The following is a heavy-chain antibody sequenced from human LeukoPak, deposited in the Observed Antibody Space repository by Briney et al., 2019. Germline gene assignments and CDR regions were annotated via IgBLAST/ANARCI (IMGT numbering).Heavy chain of an antibody. CDR1: GFTFSSYA. J-gene: IGHJ4*02. CDR3: ARDETSHGDYGY. CDR2: ISYDGSNK. D-gene: IGHD4-17*01. V-gene: IGHV3-30*04. Sequence: GGSLRLSCAASGFTFSSYAMHWVRQAPGKGLEWVAVISYDGSNKYYADSVKGRFTISRDNSKNTLYLKMNSLRAEDTAVYYCARDETSHGDYGYWGQGTLVTVSS.